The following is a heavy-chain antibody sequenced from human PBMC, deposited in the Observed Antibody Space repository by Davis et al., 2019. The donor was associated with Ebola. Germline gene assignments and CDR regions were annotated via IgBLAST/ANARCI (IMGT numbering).Heavy chain of an antibody. Sequence: PSETLSLTCTVSGGSVSSGGYYWSWIRQHPGKGLEWLGFIYYSGSTYYNPSLKSRLTISLDTSKNQFSLKLSSVTAADTAVYYCARVSYGSRSYETHIWGQGTLVTVSS. J-gene: IGHJ4*02. D-gene: IGHD3-10*01. CDR3: ARVSYGSRSYETHI. V-gene: IGHV4-31*03. CDR2: IYYSGST. CDR1: GGSVSSGGYY.